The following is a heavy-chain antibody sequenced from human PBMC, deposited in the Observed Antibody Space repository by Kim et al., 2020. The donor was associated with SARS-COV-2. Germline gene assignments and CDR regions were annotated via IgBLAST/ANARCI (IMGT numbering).Heavy chain of an antibody. V-gene: IGHV3-74*01. CDR2: INSDGSST. J-gene: IGHJ4*02. D-gene: IGHD3-3*01. Sequence: GGSLRLSCAASGFTFSSYWMHWVRQAPGKGLVWVSRINSDGSSTSYADSVKGRFTISRDNAKNTLYLQMNSLRAEDTAVYYCATGPDTYYDFWSAPYYFDYGGQGTLVTVSS. CDR1: GFTFSSYW. CDR3: ATGPDTYYDFWSAPYYFDY.